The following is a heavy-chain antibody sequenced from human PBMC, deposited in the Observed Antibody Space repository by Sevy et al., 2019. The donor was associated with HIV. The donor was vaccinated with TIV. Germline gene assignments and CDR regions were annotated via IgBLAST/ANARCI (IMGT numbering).Heavy chain of an antibody. J-gene: IGHJ4*02. CDR1: GFAFSDYF. CDR3: ARDMGGYYDSSGYFDY. V-gene: IGHV3-53*01. CDR2: IYSGGST. D-gene: IGHD3-22*01. Sequence: GGSLRLSCAASGFAFSDYFAMHWVRQAPGKGLEWVSVIYSGGSTYYADSVKGRFTISRDNSKNTLYLQMNSLRAEDTAVYYCARDMGGYYDSSGYFDYWGQGTLVTVSS.